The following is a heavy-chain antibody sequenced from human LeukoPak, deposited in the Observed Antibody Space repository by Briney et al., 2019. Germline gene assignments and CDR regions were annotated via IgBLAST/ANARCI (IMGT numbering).Heavy chain of an antibody. CDR1: GGSISSGGYY. J-gene: IGHJ4*02. D-gene: IGHD2-15*01. CDR3: ARDELGRLVY. CDR2: IYYSGST. V-gene: IGHV4-31*03. Sequence: SETLSLTCTVSGGSISSGGYYWSWIRQRPGKGLEWIGYIYYSGSTYYNPSLKSRVTISVDTSKNQFSLKLSSVTAADTAVYYCARDELGRLVYWGQGTLVTVSS.